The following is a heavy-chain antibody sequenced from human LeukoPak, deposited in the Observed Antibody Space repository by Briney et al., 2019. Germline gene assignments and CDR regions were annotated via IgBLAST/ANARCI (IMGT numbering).Heavy chain of an antibody. V-gene: IGHV3-66*01. J-gene: IGHJ4*02. CDR1: GFIFSHYG. CDR2: IYSDGTT. CDR3: ARDPGYNYGFDY. Sequence: PGGSLRLSCAASGFIFSHYGMNWVRQAPGKGLEWVSIIYSDGTTYYADSVKGRFTISRDNSKNSLYLQMNSLRAEDTAVYYCARDPGYNYGFDYWGQGTLVTVSS. D-gene: IGHD5-18*01.